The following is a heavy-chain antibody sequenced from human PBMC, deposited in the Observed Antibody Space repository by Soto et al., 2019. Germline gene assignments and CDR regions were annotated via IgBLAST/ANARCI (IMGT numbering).Heavy chain of an antibody. CDR1: GFSLTTRGVA. J-gene: IGHJ4*02. CDR3: AHRSRGYAYYFDQ. D-gene: IGHD5-12*01. V-gene: IGHV2-5*02. Sequence: QITLKESGPALVRPTQTLTLTCSFSGFSLTTRGVAVGWIRQPPGKALEWLALIFWDDDKWYSPSPRSRLTITDDTSKHPVVLTMTNMDPVDTATYYCAHRSRGYAYYFDQWGQGTLVTVSS. CDR2: IFWDDDK.